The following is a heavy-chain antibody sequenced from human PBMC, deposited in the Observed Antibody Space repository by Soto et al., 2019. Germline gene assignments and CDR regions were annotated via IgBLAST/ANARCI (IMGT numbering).Heavy chain of an antibody. J-gene: IGHJ5*02. CDR3: AHTLGNWNSDWFDP. Sequence: GLDLEWLALIYWDDDKRYSPSLKSRLTITKDTSKNQVVLTMTNMDPVDTATYYCAHTLGNWNSDWFDPWGQGTLVTVSS. V-gene: IGHV2-5*02. D-gene: IGHD1-1*01. CDR2: IYWDDDK.